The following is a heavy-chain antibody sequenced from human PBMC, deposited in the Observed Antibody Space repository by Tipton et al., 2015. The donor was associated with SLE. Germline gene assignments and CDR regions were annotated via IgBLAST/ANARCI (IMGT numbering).Heavy chain of an antibody. J-gene: IGHJ4*02. Sequence: SLRLSCAASGFTFSSYSMNWVRQAPGKGLEWVSYISSSSSTIYYADSVKGRFTISRDNAKNSLYLQMNSLRAEDTAVYYCARDPNYSSSWYFIDYWGQGTLVTVSS. CDR3: ARDPNYSSSWYFIDY. CDR2: ISSSSSTI. D-gene: IGHD6-13*01. V-gene: IGHV3-48*01. CDR1: GFTFSSYS.